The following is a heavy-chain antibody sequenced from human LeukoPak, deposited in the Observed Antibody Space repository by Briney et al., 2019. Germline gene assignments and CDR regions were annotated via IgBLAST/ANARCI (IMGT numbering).Heavy chain of an antibody. D-gene: IGHD2-2*01. V-gene: IGHV1-3*03. CDR1: GYTFTSYA. CDR2: INAGNGNT. J-gene: IGHJ3*02. CDR3: ARGGAHCSSTSCPLSAFDI. Sequence: ASVKVSCKASGYTFTSYAMHWVRQAPGQRLEWMGWINAGNGNTKYSQEFQGRVTITRDTSASTAYMELSSLRSEDMAVYYCARGGAHCSSTSCPLSAFDIWGQGTMVTVSS.